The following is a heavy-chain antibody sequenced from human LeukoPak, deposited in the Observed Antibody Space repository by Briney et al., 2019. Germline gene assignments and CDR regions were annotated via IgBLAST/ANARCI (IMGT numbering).Heavy chain of an antibody. V-gene: IGHV3-11*01. Sequence: GSLRLSCAASGFTFSDYYMSWIRQAPGKGLEWVSYISSSGSTIYYADSVKGRFTISRDNAKNSLYLQMNSLRAEDTAVYYCARGGAGSVEWLLRSYYYYYMDVWSKGTTVTVSS. J-gene: IGHJ6*03. CDR1: GFTFSDYY. CDR2: ISSSGSTI. CDR3: ARGGAGSVEWLLRSYYYYYMDV. D-gene: IGHD3-3*01.